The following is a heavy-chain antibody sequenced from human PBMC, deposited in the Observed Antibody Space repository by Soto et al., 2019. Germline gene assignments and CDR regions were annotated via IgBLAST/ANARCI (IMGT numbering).Heavy chain of an antibody. CDR2: IFSNDEK. CDR1: GFSLSNARMG. CDR3: ARDSGEQWLEFYYYYGMDV. V-gene: IGHV2-26*01. Sequence: QVTLKESGPVLVKPTETLTLTCIVSGFSLSNARMGVSWIRQPPGKTLEWLAHIFSNDEKSYSTSLKSRLTISKDTSKSQVVLTMTNMDPVDTATYYCARDSGEQWLEFYYYYGMDVWGQGTTVTVSS. D-gene: IGHD6-19*01. J-gene: IGHJ6*02.